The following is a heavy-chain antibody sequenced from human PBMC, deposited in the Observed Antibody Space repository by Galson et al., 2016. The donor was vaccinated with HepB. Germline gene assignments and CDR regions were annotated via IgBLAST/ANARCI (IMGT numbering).Heavy chain of an antibody. CDR3: ARYGGNSVYYYGMDV. CDR2: IYYSGTT. Sequence: ETLSLTCTVSGGSISSYYWSWIRQPPGKGLEWTGYIYYSGTTKYNPSLKSRVTISVDTSKKHFSLKLSSVTAADTAVYYCARYGGNSVYYYGMDVWGQGTTVTVSS. CDR1: GGSISSYY. J-gene: IGHJ6*02. D-gene: IGHD4-23*01. V-gene: IGHV4-59*01.